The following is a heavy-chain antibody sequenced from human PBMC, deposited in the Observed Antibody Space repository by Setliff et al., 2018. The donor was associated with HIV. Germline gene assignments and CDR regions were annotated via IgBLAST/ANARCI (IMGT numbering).Heavy chain of an antibody. CDR1: GGTFSSYA. CDR3: ARGGEMTTVVSLDY. V-gene: IGHV1-69*13. CDR2: IIPIFGTA. J-gene: IGHJ4*02. D-gene: IGHD4-17*01. Sequence: GASVKVSCKASGGTFSSYAISWVRQAPGQGLEWMGGIIPIFGTANYAQKFQGRVTITADESTSTAYMELSSLRSEDTAVYYCARGGEMTTVVSLDYWGQGTLVTVSS.